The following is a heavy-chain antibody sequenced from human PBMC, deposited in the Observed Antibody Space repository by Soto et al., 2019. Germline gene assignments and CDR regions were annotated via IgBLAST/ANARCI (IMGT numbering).Heavy chain of an antibody. Sequence: GASVKVSCKASGGTFSSYAISWVRQAPGQGLEWMGGIIPIFGTANYAQKFQGRVTITADESTSTAYMELSSLRSEDTAVYYCAVGRADYDSSGYQYYYGMDVWGQGTTVTVSS. CDR2: IIPIFGTA. J-gene: IGHJ6*02. V-gene: IGHV1-69*13. CDR3: AVGRADYDSSGYQYYYGMDV. CDR1: GGTFSSYA. D-gene: IGHD3-22*01.